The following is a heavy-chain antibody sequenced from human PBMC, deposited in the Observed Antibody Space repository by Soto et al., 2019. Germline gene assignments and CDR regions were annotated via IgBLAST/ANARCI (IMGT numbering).Heavy chain of an antibody. J-gene: IGHJ4*02. CDR3: TTDLGLT. Sequence: EVQLVESGGGLVKPGGSLRLSCAASGFTFSNAWMNWVRQAPGKGLEWVGGIKSKTDGATTDYAAPVKGRFTIARDDSKSTMYLQMTSLTTEDPEVYYCTTDLGLTWGQGTLVTVSS. D-gene: IGHD3-10*01. CDR2: IKSKTDGATT. V-gene: IGHV3-15*07. CDR1: GFTFSNAW.